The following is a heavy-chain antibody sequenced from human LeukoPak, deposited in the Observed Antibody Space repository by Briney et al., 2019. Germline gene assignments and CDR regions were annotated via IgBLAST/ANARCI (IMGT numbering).Heavy chain of an antibody. CDR3: ARYDYGDLELDY. Sequence: ASVKVSCKASGYTFTSYDINWVRQATGQGLEWMGRMNPNSGNTGYAQKFQGRVTMTRNTSISTAYMELSSLRSEDTAVYYCARYDYGDLELDYWGQGTLVTVSS. D-gene: IGHD4-17*01. J-gene: IGHJ4*02. CDR1: GYTFTSYD. CDR2: MNPNSGNT. V-gene: IGHV1-8*01.